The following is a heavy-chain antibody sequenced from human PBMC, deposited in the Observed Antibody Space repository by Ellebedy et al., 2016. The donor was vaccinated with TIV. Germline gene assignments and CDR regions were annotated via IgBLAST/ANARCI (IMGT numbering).Heavy chain of an antibody. CDR3: VKPGGPVLPWFGETH. V-gene: IGHV3-23*01. J-gene: IGHJ4*02. D-gene: IGHD3-10*01. CDR1: GFNFRQYA. CDR2: IGHSGGKT. Sequence: GESLKISCEISGFNFRQYAMTWVRQAPGKGLEWVSTIGHSGGKTYYADSVKGRFTISRDNSKTRLYLTMNSVRAEDTAVYYCVKPGGPVLPWFGETHWGQGTPVTVSS.